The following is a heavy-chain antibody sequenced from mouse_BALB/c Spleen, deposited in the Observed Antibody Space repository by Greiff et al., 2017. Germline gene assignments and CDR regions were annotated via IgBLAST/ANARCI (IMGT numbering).Heavy chain of an antibody. J-gene: IGHJ2*01. D-gene: IGHD2-2*01. CDR1: GFTFSSFG. Sequence: EVHLVESGGGLVQPGGSRKLSCAASGFTFSSFGMHWVRQAPEKGLEWVAYISSGSSTIYYADTVKGRFTISRDNPKNTLFLQMTSLRSEDTAMYYCARSDGYVYFDYWGQGTTLTVSS. V-gene: IGHV5-17*02. CDR2: ISSGSSTI. CDR3: ARSDGYVYFDY.